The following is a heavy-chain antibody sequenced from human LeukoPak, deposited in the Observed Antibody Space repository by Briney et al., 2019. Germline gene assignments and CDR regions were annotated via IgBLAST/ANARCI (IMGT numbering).Heavy chain of an antibody. CDR1: GFTFSNYW. Sequence: GGSLRLSCAASGFTFSNYWMSWIRQAPGKGLEWVANIKQDGGEKYYVDSVKGRFTISRDNAKNSLYLQMDSLGAEDTAVYYCARVHDYGDLRVWLDPWGQGTLVTVSS. V-gene: IGHV3-7*04. CDR2: IKQDGGEK. J-gene: IGHJ5*02. CDR3: ARVHDYGDLRVWLDP. D-gene: IGHD4-17*01.